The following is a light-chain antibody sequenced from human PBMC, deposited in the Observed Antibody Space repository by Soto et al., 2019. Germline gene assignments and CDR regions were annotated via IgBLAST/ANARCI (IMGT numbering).Light chain of an antibody. CDR2: RDS. V-gene: IGLV3-9*01. CDR3: QVWDSSTAWV. CDR1: NNGSKN. Sequence: SYELTQPLSGSVALGQTARITFGGNNNGSKNVHWYQQKPCQAPVLVIYRDSNRRSGIPERFSGSNSGNTATLTISRAQAGDEADYYCQVWDSSTAWVFGGGTKLTVL. J-gene: IGLJ2*01.